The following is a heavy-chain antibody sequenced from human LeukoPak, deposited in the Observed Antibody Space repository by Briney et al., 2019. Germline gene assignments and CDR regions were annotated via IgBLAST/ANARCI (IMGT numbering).Heavy chain of an antibody. CDR2: IYPGDSET. CDR3: ARQRGYRMTKDGFDV. Sequence: GESLKISCKASGYSFSDYRIGWVRHMPGKGLEWMTIIYPGDSETRYSPSLQGQVTISADKSINTVYLQWNSLRASDTAMYYCARQRGYRMTKDGFDVWGQGTMITVSS. CDR1: GYSFSDYR. D-gene: IGHD2-2*03. J-gene: IGHJ3*01. V-gene: IGHV5-51*01.